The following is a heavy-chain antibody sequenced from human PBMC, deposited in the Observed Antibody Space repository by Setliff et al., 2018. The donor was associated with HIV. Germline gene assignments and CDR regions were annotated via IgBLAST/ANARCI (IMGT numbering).Heavy chain of an antibody. Sequence: PSETLSLTCAVLGGSFTDYSWSWIRQAPGKGLEWIGEINHSGRTNYNPSLKSRVIISIDKSKNQFSLKLSSVTAADTAVYYCARDGGLPPDYYYYYGMDVWGQGTTVTVSS. D-gene: IGHD5-12*01. CDR3: ARDGGLPPDYYYYYGMDV. V-gene: IGHV4-34*01. CDR2: INHSGRT. CDR1: GGSFTDYS. J-gene: IGHJ6*02.